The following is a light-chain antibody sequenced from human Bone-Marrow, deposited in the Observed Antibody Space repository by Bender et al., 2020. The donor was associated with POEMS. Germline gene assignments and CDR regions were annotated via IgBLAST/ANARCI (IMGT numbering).Light chain of an antibody. CDR2: DVS. J-gene: IGLJ3*02. CDR3: SSYTSSSTWV. V-gene: IGLV2-14*03. CDR1: SSDVGGYTY. Sequence: QSALTQPASVSGSPGQSITISCTGTSSDVGGYTYVSWYQQHPGKAPKLMIYDVSVRPSGGSTRFSASKSGNTASLTISGLQAEDEADYYCSSYTSSSTWVFGGGTKLTVL.